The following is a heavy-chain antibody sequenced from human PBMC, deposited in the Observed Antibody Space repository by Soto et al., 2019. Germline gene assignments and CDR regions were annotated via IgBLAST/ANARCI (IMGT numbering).Heavy chain of an antibody. V-gene: IGHV3-23*01. Sequence: PWWSLRLSCSASVFAFSAYAMTWVRQAPGKGLEWVSDISDSDGGTHYADSVKGRFTISRDNAKNTLYLQMDRLRVEDAAVYYCAKGRTFFDFWGQGTLVTVSS. CDR1: VFAFSAYA. CDR3: AKGRTFFDF. CDR2: ISDSDGGT. J-gene: IGHJ4*02.